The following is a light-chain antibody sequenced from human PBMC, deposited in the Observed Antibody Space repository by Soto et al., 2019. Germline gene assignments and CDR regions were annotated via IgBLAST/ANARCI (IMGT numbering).Light chain of an antibody. CDR3: GTWDTSLNSAV. V-gene: IGLV1-51*01. CDR2: DNN. Sequence: QSVLTQPPSVSAAPGQRVTISCSGSSSNIGNNYLSWYQHVPGTAPKLLIYDNNRRPSGIPDRFSGSKSGTSATLGIAGLQTGDEADYYCGTWDTSLNSAVFGGGTKLTV. J-gene: IGLJ2*01. CDR1: SSNIGNNY.